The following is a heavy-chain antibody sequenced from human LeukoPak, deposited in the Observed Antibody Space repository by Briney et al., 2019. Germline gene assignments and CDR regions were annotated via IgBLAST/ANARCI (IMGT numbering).Heavy chain of an antibody. CDR2: INHSGST. D-gene: IGHD6-6*01. CDR3: ATEGMRWYRNSFGVFDN. V-gene: IGHV4-34*01. J-gene: IGHJ5*02. Sequence: PSETLSLTCAVYGGSFSGYYWSWIRQPPGKGLEWIGEINHSGSTNYNPSLKSRVTISVDTSKNQFSLKLSSVTAADTAVYYCATEGMRWYRNSFGVFDNGGQGTPVTVSS. CDR1: GGSFSGYY.